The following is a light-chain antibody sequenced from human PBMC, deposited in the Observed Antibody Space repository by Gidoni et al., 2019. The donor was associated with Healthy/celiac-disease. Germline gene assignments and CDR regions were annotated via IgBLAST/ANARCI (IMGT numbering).Light chain of an antibody. CDR3: QQYNNWPGT. CDR1: QSVSSN. CDR2: GAS. V-gene: IGKV3-15*01. J-gene: IGKJ2*01. Sequence: PATLSVSPGERATLSCSASQSVSSNLAWYQQKPGQAPRLLIYGASTRATGIPARFSGSGSGTEFTLTISSLQSEDFAVYYCQQYNNWPGTFXQXTKLEIK.